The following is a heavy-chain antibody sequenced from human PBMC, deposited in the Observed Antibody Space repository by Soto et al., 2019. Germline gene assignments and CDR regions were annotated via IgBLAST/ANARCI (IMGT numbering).Heavy chain of an antibody. V-gene: IGHV1-58*02. J-gene: IGHJ3*02. CDR1: GFTFTSSA. Sequence: GASVKVSCKASGFTFTSSAMQWVRQARGQRLEWIGWIVVGSGNTNYAQKFQERVTITRDMSTSTAYMELSSLRSEDTAVYYCAADGPNHDAFDIWGQGTMVTVSS. CDR2: IVVGSGNT. CDR3: AADGPNHDAFDI.